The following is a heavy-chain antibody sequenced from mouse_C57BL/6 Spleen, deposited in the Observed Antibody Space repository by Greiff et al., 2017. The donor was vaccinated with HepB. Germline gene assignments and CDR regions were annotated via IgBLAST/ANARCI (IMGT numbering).Heavy chain of an antibody. CDR1: GYTFTSYW. D-gene: IGHD1-1*01. J-gene: IGHJ1*03. Sequence: QVQLQQPGAELVRPGSSVKLSCKASGYTFTSYWMDWVKQRPGQGLEWIGNIYPSDSETHYNQKFTDKATLTVAKSSSPAYMQLSSLTSEDSAVYYCARKGPTVVARDWYFDVWGTGTTVTVSS. V-gene: IGHV1-61*01. CDR2: IYPSDSET. CDR3: ARKGPTVVARDWYFDV.